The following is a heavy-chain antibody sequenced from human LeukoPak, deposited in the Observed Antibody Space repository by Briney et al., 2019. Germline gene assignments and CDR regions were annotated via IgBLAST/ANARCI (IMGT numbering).Heavy chain of an antibody. V-gene: IGHV3-43D*03. CDR1: GFTFDDYA. CDR2: ISWDGGST. CDR3: AKDMAPYCSSTSCYTLDY. J-gene: IGHJ4*02. D-gene: IGHD2-2*02. Sequence: GGSLRLSCAASGFTFDDYAMHWVRQAPGKGLEWVSLISWDGGSTYYADSVKGRFTISRDNSKNSLYLQMNSLRAEDTALYYCAKDMAPYCSSTSCYTLDYWGQGTLVTVSS.